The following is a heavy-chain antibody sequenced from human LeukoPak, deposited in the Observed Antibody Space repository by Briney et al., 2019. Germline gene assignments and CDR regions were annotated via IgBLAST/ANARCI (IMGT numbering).Heavy chain of an antibody. V-gene: IGHV3-7*01. J-gene: IGHJ4*02. CDR3: ARKGEGLDY. CDR1: GFTFSSYA. D-gene: IGHD1-26*01. CDR2: INQYGSEN. Sequence: GGSLRLSCAASGFTFSSYAMHWVRQAPGKGLEWVANINQYGSENYYVDSVRGRFTISRDNAKNSVSLQMNSLRAEDTAVYYCARKGEGLDYWGQGTLVTVSA.